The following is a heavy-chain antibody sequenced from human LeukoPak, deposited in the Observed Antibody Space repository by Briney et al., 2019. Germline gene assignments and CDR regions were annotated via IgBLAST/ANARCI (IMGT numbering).Heavy chain of an antibody. CDR2: INPNSGGT. Sequence: ASVKVSCKASGYTFTGYYMHWVRQAPGQGLEWMGWINPNSGGTNYAQKFQGRVTMTRDTSISTAYMEMSRLRSDDTAVYYCARDPTGLYGSGSYGFDPWGQGTLVTVPS. D-gene: IGHD3-10*01. CDR1: GYTFTGYY. V-gene: IGHV1-2*02. CDR3: ARDPTGLYGSGSYGFDP. J-gene: IGHJ5*02.